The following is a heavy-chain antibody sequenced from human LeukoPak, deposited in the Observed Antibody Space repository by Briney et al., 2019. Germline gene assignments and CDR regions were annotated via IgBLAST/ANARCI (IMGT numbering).Heavy chain of an antibody. D-gene: IGHD1-26*01. CDR2: INPNSGGT. V-gene: IGHV1-2*02. J-gene: IGHJ4*02. CDR3: ARDRIVGATDPCGY. CDR1: GYTFTGYY. Sequence: ASVKVSCKASGYTFTGYYMHWVRQAPGQGLEWMGWINPNSGGTNYAQKFQGRVTMTRDTSISTAYMELSRLRSDDTAVYYCARDRIVGATDPCGYRGQGTLVTVSS.